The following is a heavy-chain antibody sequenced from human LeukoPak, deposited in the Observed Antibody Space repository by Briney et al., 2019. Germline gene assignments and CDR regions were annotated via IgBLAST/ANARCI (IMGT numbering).Heavy chain of an antibody. CDR2: INYSGTT. CDR1: GGSISSSGYY. J-gene: IGHJ6*02. Sequence: PSETLSLTCTASGGSISSSGYYWGWIRHPPGKGLEWIASINYSGTTYYNPSLKSRVTISVDTSKNQFSLKLSSVTAADTAVYYCARNRRRDIVVVPAAMHYYYYGMDVWGQGTTVTVSS. CDR3: ARNRRRDIVVVPAAMHYYYYGMDV. D-gene: IGHD2-2*01. V-gene: IGHV4-39*07.